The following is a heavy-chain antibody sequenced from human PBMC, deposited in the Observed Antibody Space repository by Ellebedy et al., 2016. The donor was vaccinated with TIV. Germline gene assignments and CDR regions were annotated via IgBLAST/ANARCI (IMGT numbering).Heavy chain of an antibody. CDR2: IRNDGGER. J-gene: IGHJ4*02. V-gene: IGHV3-7*03. D-gene: IGHD5-12*01. CDR1: GFTFSNYW. Sequence: GGSLRLSCAASGFTFSNYWMAWVRQAPGKGLEWVANIRNDGGERFYVDSVKGRFTISRDNAKNLLFLQMNSLRAEDTAVYYCARDTRYDLVDYWGQGTLVTVSS. CDR3: ARDTRYDLVDY.